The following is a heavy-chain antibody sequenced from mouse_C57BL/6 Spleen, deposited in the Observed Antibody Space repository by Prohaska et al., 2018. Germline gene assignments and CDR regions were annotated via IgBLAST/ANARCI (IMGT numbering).Heavy chain of an antibody. CDR2: IWTGGGT. Sequence: QVQLKESGPGLVAPSQSLSITCTVSGFSFTSYAISLVRQPPGKGLEWLVVIWTGGGTNYNSALKSRLIISKDNSKSQVFLKMNSLQTDDTARYYCATYSNYDAMDYWGQGTTLTVSS. V-gene: IGHV2-9-1*01. J-gene: IGHJ2*01. CDR3: ATYSNYDAMDY. D-gene: IGHD2-5*01. CDR1: GFSFTSYA.